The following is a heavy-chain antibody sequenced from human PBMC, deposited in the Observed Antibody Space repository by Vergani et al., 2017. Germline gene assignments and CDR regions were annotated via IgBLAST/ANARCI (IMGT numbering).Heavy chain of an antibody. V-gene: IGHV1-69*01. J-gene: IGHJ4*02. Sequence: QVQLVQSGAEVKKPGSSVKVSCKASGGTFSSYAISWVRQAPGQGLEWMGGIIPIFGTANYAQKFQGRVTITADESTSTAYMELRSLRSEDTAVYSGGRGGGVGWLQLYFDYWGQGTLVTVSS. CDR2: IIPIFGTA. D-gene: IGHD5-24*01. CDR3: GRGGGVGWLQLYFDY. CDR1: GGTFSSYA.